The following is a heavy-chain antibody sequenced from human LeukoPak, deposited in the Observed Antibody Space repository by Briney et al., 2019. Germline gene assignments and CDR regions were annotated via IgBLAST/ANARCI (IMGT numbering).Heavy chain of an antibody. V-gene: IGHV3-21*01. D-gene: IGHD3-22*01. CDR1: GFTFSRDS. Sequence: VGSLRLSCAASGFTFSRDSRNWVRQAPGKGLEWVSSISSSSSYIYYADSVKGRFTISRDNAKNSLYLQMNSLRAEDTAVYYCARDEDYYDSSGYYYKSPFDYWGQGTLVTVSS. CDR3: ARDEDYYDSSGYYYKSPFDY. CDR2: ISSSSSYI. J-gene: IGHJ4*02.